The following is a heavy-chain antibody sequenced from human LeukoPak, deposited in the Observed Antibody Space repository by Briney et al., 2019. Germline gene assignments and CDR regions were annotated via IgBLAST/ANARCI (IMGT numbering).Heavy chain of an antibody. CDR3: ARIDYGDYGGYSDY. CDR1: GFTVSSNY. Sequence: GRSLRLSCAASGFTVSSNYMSWVRQAPGKGLEWVSVIYSGGSTYYADSVKGRFTISRDNSKNTLYLQMNSLRAGDTAVYYCARIDYGDYGGYSDYWGQGTLVTVSS. V-gene: IGHV3-53*01. J-gene: IGHJ4*02. CDR2: IYSGGST. D-gene: IGHD4-17*01.